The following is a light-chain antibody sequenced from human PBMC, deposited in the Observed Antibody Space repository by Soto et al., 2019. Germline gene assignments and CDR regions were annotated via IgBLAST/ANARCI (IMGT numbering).Light chain of an antibody. V-gene: IGKV1-33*01. CDR3: RHFAYLPI. Sequence: DIQMTQSPSSLSASVGDRVTITCQASQDITSYLNWYQHKPGKAPKLLIYDASILEAGVPQRFSGSVTGKKFTPSISSLQAEDVSTYYCRHFAYLPIFDPGTTVDFK. CDR2: DAS. J-gene: IGKJ3*01. CDR1: QDITSY.